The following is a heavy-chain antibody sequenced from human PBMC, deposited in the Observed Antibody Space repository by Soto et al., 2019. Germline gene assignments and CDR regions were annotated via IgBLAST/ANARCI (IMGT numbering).Heavy chain of an antibody. CDR2: IPYTGGST. V-gene: IGHV3-23*01. J-gene: IGHJ2*01. Sequence: GGSLRLSCAASGFTFSNYAMTWVRQAPGKGLEWVSSIPYTGGSTYYADSVKGRFTISRDNSKSTLYLQMNSLRAEDTAVYYCANFFRGGLHRTLYSFPARGSSDL. D-gene: IGHD2-15*01. CDR1: GFTFSNYA. CDR3: ANFFRGGLHRTLYSFPARGSSDL.